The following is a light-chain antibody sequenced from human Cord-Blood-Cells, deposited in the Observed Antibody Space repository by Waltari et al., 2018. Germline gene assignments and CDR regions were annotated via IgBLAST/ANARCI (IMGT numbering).Light chain of an antibody. CDR3: SSYAGSNNLV. V-gene: IGLV2-8*01. CDR1: SSDVGGYNY. Sequence: QPALTQPPSASGSPGQSVTISCTGTSSDVGGYNYVSWYQQHPGKAPKLMIYEVSKRSSGVPDRFSGSKSGNTASLTVSGLQAEDEADYYCSSYAGSNNLVFGGGTKLTVL. J-gene: IGLJ3*02. CDR2: EVS.